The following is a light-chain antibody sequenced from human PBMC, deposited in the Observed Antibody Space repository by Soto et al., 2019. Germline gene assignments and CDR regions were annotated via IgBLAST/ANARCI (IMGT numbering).Light chain of an antibody. CDR3: QQLKSYPLS. J-gene: IGKJ4*01. CDR1: QDISSY. V-gene: IGKV1-9*01. CDR2: AAS. Sequence: DIQLTQSPSFLSASVGDRVSITCRTSQDISSYLAWYQQKPGKAPQLLNSAASTLQRGAPSSFSGRGSGTEFTPTISGLQPDDFPTDYCQQLKSYPLSVGGGTKVEI.